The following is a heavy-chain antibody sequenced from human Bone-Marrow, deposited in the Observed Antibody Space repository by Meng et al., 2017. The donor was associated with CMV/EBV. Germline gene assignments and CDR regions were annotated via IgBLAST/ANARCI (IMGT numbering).Heavy chain of an antibody. Sequence: GSLRLSCAVSGGSISSSNWWSWVRQPPGKGLEWIGEIYHSGSTNYNPSLKSRVTMSVDTSKNQFSLKLSSVTAADTAVYCCARGSLYCSSTSCYFDYYYYYGMDVWGQGNTVTVSS. D-gene: IGHD2-2*01. CDR3: ARGSLYCSSTSCYFDYYYYYGMDV. J-gene: IGHJ6*02. CDR1: GGSISSSNW. V-gene: IGHV4-4*01. CDR2: IYHSGST.